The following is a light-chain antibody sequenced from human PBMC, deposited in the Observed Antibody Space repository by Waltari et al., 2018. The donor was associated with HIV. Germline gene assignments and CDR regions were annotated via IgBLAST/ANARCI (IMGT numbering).Light chain of an antibody. Sequence: DIQITQSPSYLSASVGDRVTITCRASQAITNYLAWYQQRPGKVPSLLIYAAHSLQSGVPSRFSGSRSGTEFTLTIFNLQPEDVATYYCLKYNSAPWTFGQGTKVEIK. CDR3: LKYNSAPWT. CDR1: QAITNY. V-gene: IGKV1-27*01. J-gene: IGKJ1*01. CDR2: AAH.